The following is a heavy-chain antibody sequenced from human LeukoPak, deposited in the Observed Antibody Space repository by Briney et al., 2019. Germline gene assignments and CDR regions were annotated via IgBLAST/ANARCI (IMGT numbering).Heavy chain of an antibody. J-gene: IGHJ4*02. V-gene: IGHV3-21*01. CDR2: ISSSSSYI. D-gene: IGHD6-13*01. Sequence: GGSLRLSCAASGFTFSSYSMNWVRQAPGKGLEWVSSISSSSSYIYYADSVKGLFTIPRDNAKNSLYLQMNSLRAEDTAVYYCARGTAAAGIDYWGQGTLVTVSS. CDR3: ARGTAAAGIDY. CDR1: GFTFSSYS.